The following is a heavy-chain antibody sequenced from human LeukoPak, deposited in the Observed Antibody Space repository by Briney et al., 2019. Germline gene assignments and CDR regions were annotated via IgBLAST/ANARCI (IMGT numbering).Heavy chain of an antibody. CDR3: ALMVGSAGRDI. D-gene: IGHD3-10*02. Sequence: SETLSLTCAVYGESFSGYYWSWIRQPPGKGLEWIGEINHSGSTNYNPSLKSRVTISVDTSKNQFSLKLSSVTAADTAVYYCALMVGSAGRDIWGQGTMVTVSS. V-gene: IGHV4-34*01. CDR2: INHSGST. CDR1: GESFSGYY. J-gene: IGHJ3*02.